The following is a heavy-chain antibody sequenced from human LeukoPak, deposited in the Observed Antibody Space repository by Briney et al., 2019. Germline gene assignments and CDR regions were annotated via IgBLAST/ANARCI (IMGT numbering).Heavy chain of an antibody. CDR1: GYTFTSYD. Sequence: EASVKVSCKASGYTFTSYDINWVRQATGQGLEWMGWMNPNSGNTGYAQKFQGRVTMTRNTSISTAYMELRSLRSDDTAVYYCARDFGKSEQWLAPGYWGQGTLVTVSS. CDR2: MNPNSGNT. D-gene: IGHD6-19*01. J-gene: IGHJ4*02. V-gene: IGHV1-8*01. CDR3: ARDFGKSEQWLAPGY.